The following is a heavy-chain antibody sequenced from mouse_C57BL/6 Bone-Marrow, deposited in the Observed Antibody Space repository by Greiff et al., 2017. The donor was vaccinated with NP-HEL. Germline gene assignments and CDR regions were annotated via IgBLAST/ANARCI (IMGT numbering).Heavy chain of an antibody. V-gene: IGHV1-69*01. CDR2: IDPSDSYT. CDR1: GYTFTSYW. D-gene: IGHD4-1*01. CDR3: ARPPWDVKWYFDV. Sequence: QVQLQQPGAELVMPGASVKLSCKASGYTFTSYWMHWVKQRPGQGLEWIGEIDPSDSYTNYNQKFKGKSTLTVDKSSSTAYMQLSSLTSEDSAVYYCARPPWDVKWYFDVWGTGTTVTVSS. J-gene: IGHJ1*03.